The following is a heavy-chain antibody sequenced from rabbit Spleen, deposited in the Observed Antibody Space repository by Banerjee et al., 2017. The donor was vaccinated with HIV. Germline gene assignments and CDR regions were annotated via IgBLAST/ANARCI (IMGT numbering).Heavy chain of an antibody. CDR2: INTATGKA. V-gene: IGHV1S45*01. CDR3: ARDLVGVIGWNFYL. Sequence: QEQLVESGGGLVQPTGSLTLTCKASGFSFGDRDVMCWVRQAPGKGLEWIACINTATGKAGYATWAKGRFTISRTSSTTVTLRMTSLTAADRAAYFCARDLVGVIGWNFYLWGPGTLVTVS. J-gene: IGHJ4*01. CDR1: GFSFGDRDV. D-gene: IGHD1-1*01.